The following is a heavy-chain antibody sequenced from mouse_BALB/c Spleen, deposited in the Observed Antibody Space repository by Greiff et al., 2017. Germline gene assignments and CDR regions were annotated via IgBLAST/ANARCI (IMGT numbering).Heavy chain of an antibody. V-gene: IGHV5-9-4*01. J-gene: IGHJ3*01. D-gene: IGHD2-10*02. CDR1: GFTFSSYA. CDR2: ISSGGSYT. CDR3: ARGYGNYLAWFAY. Sequence: EVQLVESGGGLVKPGGSLKLSCAASGFTFSSYAMSWVRQSPEKRLEWVAEISSGGSYTYYPDTVTGRFTISRDNAKNTLYLEMSSLRSEDTAMYYCARGYGNYLAWFAYWGQGTLVTVSA.